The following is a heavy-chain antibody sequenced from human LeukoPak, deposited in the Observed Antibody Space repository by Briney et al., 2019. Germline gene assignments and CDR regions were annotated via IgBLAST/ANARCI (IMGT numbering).Heavy chain of an antibody. D-gene: IGHD5-18*01. CDR1: GGSLTSTSHY. CDR2: IYSSGST. Sequence: SETLSLTCTVSGGSLTSTSHYWDWVRQPPGKGLEWLGSIYSSGSTYYNPSLKSRVTVSFDTSKNQFSLSLTSVTAADTAVYYCTKRRGYSFGFYYYYMDVWGKGTTVTISS. CDR3: TKRRGYSFGFYYYYMDV. J-gene: IGHJ6*03. V-gene: IGHV4-39*01.